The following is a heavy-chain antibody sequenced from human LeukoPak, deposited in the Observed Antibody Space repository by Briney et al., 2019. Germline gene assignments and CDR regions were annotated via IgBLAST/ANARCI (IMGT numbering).Heavy chain of an antibody. Sequence: GASVKVSCKASGYTFTGYYMHWVRQAPGQGLEWMGWINPNSGGANYAQKFQGRVTITRDTSISTAYMELSRMSSDDTAVYYRARDRGYGSGSYYTRVPIYWGQGTLVTVSS. D-gene: IGHD3-10*01. CDR2: INPNSGGA. V-gene: IGHV1-2*02. CDR1: GYTFTGYY. J-gene: IGHJ4*02. CDR3: ARDRGYGSGSYYTRVPIY.